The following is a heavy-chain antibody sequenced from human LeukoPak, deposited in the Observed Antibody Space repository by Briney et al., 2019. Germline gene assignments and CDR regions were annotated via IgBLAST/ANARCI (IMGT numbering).Heavy chain of an antibody. CDR3: ARDGMVRGVIIWDAFDI. CDR2: ISSGGSTI. J-gene: IGHJ3*02. D-gene: IGHD3-10*01. V-gene: IGHV3-48*03. Sequence: SGGSLRLSCAASGFTFSSYEMNWVRQAPGKGLEWVSYISSGGSTIYHADSVKGRFTISGDNAKNSLYLQMNSLRDEDTAVYYCARDGMVRGVIIWDAFDIWGQGTMVTVSS. CDR1: GFTFSSYE.